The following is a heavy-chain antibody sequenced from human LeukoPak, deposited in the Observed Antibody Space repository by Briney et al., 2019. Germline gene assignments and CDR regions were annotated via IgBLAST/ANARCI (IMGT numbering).Heavy chain of an antibody. CDR1: GGTFSSYA. V-gene: IGHV1-69*01. J-gene: IGHJ6*03. D-gene: IGHD6-6*01. CDR2: IIPIFGTA. CDR3: ASIGGLAARSYYYYMDV. Sequence: SVTVSCKASGGTFSSYAISWVRQAPGQGLEWMGGIIPIFGTANYAQKFQGRVTITADESTSTAYMELSSLRSEDTAVYYCASIGGLAARSYYYYMDVWGKGTTVTVSS.